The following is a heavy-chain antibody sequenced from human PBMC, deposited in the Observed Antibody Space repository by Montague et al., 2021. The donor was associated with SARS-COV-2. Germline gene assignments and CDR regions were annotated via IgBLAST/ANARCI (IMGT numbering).Heavy chain of an antibody. CDR3: ARLVGVESNRRDYFNY. J-gene: IGHJ4*02. V-gene: IGHV3-11*03. Sequence: SLRLSCAASGFTFSDYYMSWIRQAPGKGLEWVSYTSGRGSYTDYADSVKGRFTISRDNARKSLYLEMNSLRAEDTAVYYCARLVGVESNRRDYFNYWGQGTLVTVSS. CDR2: TSGRGSYT. D-gene: IGHD1-14*01. CDR1: GFTFSDYY.